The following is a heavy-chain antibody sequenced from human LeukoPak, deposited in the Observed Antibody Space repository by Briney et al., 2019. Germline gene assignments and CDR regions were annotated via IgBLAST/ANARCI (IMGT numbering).Heavy chain of an antibody. J-gene: IGHJ4*02. D-gene: IGHD3-10*01. V-gene: IGHV4-34*01. CDR2: INHSGST. CDR1: GGSFSGYY. CDR3: ARLAYTSGSYRIDS. Sequence: SETLSLTCAVYGGSFSGYYWSWIRQPPGKGLEWIGEINHSGSTNYNPSLRSRVTVSVHTSKNHFSLKLSSVTAADTAVYYCARLAYTSGSYRIDSWGQGTLVTVSS.